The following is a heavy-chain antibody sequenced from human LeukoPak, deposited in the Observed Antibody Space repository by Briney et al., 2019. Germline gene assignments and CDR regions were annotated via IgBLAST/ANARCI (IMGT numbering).Heavy chain of an antibody. D-gene: IGHD3-10*01. CDR1: GYTFTGYY. CDR2: INPNSGGT. J-gene: IGHJ5*02. V-gene: IGHV1-2*02. CDR3: ARDPYGSGSSFDP. Sequence: GASVKVSCKASGYTFTGYYMHWVRQAPGQGLEWMGWINPNSGGTNYAQKFQGRVTMTRDTSISTAYMELSRLRSDDTAVYYCARDPYGSGSSFDPWGQGTLVTVSS.